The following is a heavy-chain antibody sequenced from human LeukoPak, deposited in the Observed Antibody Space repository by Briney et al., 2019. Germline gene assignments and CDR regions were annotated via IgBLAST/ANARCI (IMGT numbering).Heavy chain of an antibody. Sequence: GGSLRLSCAASGFTFSSYSMNWVRQAPGKGLEWVSSISSSSSYIYYADSVKGRFTISRDNAKNSLYLQMNSLRAEDTAVYYCARAEDCTNGVCYKGTFDIWGQGTMVTVSS. CDR2: ISSSSSYI. V-gene: IGHV3-21*01. CDR1: GFTFSSYS. CDR3: ARAEDCTNGVCYKGTFDI. D-gene: IGHD2-8*01. J-gene: IGHJ3*02.